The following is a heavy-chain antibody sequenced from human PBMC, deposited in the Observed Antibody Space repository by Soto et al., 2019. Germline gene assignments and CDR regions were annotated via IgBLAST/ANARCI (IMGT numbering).Heavy chain of an antibody. CDR3: ARDPRNADYDY. CDR1: GFTFSSHA. V-gene: IGHV3-48*02. Sequence: EVQLVESGGGLVQPGGSLKLSCAVSGFTFSSHAMNWVRQAPGKGLEWVAYIHGTRSIIYYADSVKGRFTISRDNAKNSLYLQMDSLRDEDTALYYCARDPRNADYDYWGQGTLFTVSS. D-gene: IGHD3-16*01. CDR2: IHGTRSII. J-gene: IGHJ4*02.